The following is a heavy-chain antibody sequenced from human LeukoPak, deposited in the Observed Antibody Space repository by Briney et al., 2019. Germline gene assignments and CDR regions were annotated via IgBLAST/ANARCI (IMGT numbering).Heavy chain of an antibody. D-gene: IGHD6-6*01. CDR2: ITGSGGTT. CDR3: AKYRTAPPYGLDV. V-gene: IGHV3-23*01. J-gene: IGHJ6*02. CDR1: GFTFSTYA. Sequence: GGSLRLSCAASGFTFSTYAMNWVRRAPGKGLEWVSGITGSGGTTWYADSVRGRFAISRDNSKNTLYLQMNSLRAEDTATYYCAKYRTAPPYGLDVWGQGTTVTVSS.